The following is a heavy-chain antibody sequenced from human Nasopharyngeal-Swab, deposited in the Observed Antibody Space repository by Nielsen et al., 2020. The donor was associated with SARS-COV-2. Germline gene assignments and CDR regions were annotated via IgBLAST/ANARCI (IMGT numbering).Heavy chain of an antibody. CDR1: GFTVSSNY. J-gene: IGHJ4*02. Sequence: ETLSLTCAASGFTVSSNYMSWVRQAPGKGLEWVSVIYSGGSTYYADSVKGRFTISRDNSKNTLYLQMSSLRAEDTAVYYCAGSSSWYTTRHDYWGQGTLVTVSS. V-gene: IGHV3-53*01. CDR3: AGSSSWYTTRHDY. D-gene: IGHD6-13*01. CDR2: IYSGGST.